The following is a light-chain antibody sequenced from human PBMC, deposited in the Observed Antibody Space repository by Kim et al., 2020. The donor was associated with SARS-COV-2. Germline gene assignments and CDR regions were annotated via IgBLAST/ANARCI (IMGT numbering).Light chain of an antibody. J-gene: IGLJ2*01. V-gene: IGLV3-19*01. CDR3: NSRDSNDYVV. CDR1: SLKSYY. Sequence: LGQTVRLTCQGDSLKSYYATWYQQKPGQAPKVVIYGKNNRPSGVPDRFSGSSSGNTAYLTITGTQAGDEADYYCNSRDSNDYVVFGGGTKVTVL. CDR2: GKN.